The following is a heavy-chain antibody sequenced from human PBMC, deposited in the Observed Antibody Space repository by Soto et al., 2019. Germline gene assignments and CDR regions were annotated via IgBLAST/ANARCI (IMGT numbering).Heavy chain of an antibody. V-gene: IGHV3-48*01. CDR2: ISSSSSTI. Sequence: GGSLRLSCAASGVPFSSYSMNWVRQAPGKGLEWVSYISSSSSTIYYADSVKGRFTISRDNAKNSLYLQMNSLRAEDTAVYYCARLVVVPAAHKAEYFQHWGQDTLVTAPQ. J-gene: IGHJ1*01. CDR3: ARLVVVPAAHKAEYFQH. CDR1: GVPFSSYS. D-gene: IGHD2-2*01.